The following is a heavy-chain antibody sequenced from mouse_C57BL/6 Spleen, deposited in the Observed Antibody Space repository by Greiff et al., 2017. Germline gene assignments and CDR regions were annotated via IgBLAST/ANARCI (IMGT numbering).Heavy chain of an antibody. D-gene: IGHD1-1*01. Sequence: VKLQESGPELVKPGASVKISCKASGYAFSSSWMNWVKQRPGKGLEWIGRIYPGDGDTNYNGKFKGKATLTEDKSSSTAYMHLSSLTSEDSAVYCCARSYGSSRGYWGQGTTLTVSS. CDR2: IYPGDGDT. J-gene: IGHJ2*01. V-gene: IGHV1-82*01. CDR3: ARSYGSSRGY. CDR1: GYAFSSSW.